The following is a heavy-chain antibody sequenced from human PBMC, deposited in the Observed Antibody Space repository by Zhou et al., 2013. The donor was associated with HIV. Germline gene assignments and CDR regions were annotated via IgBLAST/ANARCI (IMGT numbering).Heavy chain of an antibody. V-gene: IGHV1-2*02. CDR1: GYTFTGYY. Sequence: QVQLVQSGAEVKKPGASVKVSCKASGYTFTGYYMHWVRQAPGQGLEWMGWINPNSGGTNYAQKFQGRVTMTRDTSISTAYMELSRLRSEDTAVYYCARGVYYDSSGYLAAWGWYFDLWGRGTLVTVSS. D-gene: IGHD3-22*01. J-gene: IGHJ2*01. CDR2: INPNSGGT. CDR3: ARGVYYDSSGYLAAWGWYFDL.